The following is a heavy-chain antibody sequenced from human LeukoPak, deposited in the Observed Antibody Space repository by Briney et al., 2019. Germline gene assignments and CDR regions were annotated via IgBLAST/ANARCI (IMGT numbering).Heavy chain of an antibody. CDR1: GYTFTSYY. CDR3: ARENAESGCFDY. V-gene: IGHV1-46*01. J-gene: IGHJ4*02. D-gene: IGHD1-26*01. CDR2: INPSGGST. Sequence: ASVRVSCKPSGYTFTSYYMHWVRQAPGQGLEWMGIINPSGGSTSYAQKFQGRVTMTRDMSTSTVYMELSSLRSEDTAVYYCARENAESGCFDYWGQGTLVTVSS.